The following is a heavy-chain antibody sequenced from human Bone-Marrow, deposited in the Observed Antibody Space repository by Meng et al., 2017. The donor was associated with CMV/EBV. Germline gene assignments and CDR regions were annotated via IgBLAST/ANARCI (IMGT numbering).Heavy chain of an antibody. Sequence: SETLSLTCAVHGTSLSDYSWTWIRHSPRKGLEWIGQINHRGSTNFNPSLMGRVTMSVDSSKEQFSLRLTSMTAADTAVYYCAGEIDIWGQGTAVTVSS. CDR3: AGEIDI. D-gene: IGHD2-21*01. CDR1: GTSLSDYS. J-gene: IGHJ4*02. V-gene: IGHV4-34*01. CDR2: INHRGST.